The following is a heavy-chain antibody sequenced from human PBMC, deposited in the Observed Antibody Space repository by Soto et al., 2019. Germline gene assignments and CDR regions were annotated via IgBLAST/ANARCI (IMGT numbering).Heavy chain of an antibody. Sequence: GGSLRLSCAASGFAFNIYAIHWVRQAPGKGLEWVAVISHDGTNRYYTDSVRGRFTISRDNSKNTVYLEMDSLRADDTAVYYCARSSGVPTPDFDYWGQGTLVHRLF. D-gene: IGHD3-3*01. V-gene: IGHV3-30-3*01. CDR1: GFAFNIYA. CDR3: ARSSGVPTPDFDY. J-gene: IGHJ4*02. CDR2: ISHDGTNR.